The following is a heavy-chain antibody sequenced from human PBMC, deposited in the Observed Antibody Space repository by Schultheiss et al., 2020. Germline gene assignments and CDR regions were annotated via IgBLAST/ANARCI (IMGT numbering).Heavy chain of an antibody. CDR3: ARDLKHGSGSYWGYYYGMDV. CDR1: GFTFSSYA. Sequence: GGSLRLSCAASGFTFSSYAMHWVRQAPGKGLEWVSSISSSSSYIYYADSVKGRFTISRDNAKNSLYLQMNSLRAEDTAVYYCARDLKHGSGSYWGYYYGMDVWGQGTTVTVSS. V-gene: IGHV3-21*01. CDR2: ISSSSSYI. D-gene: IGHD3-10*01. J-gene: IGHJ6*02.